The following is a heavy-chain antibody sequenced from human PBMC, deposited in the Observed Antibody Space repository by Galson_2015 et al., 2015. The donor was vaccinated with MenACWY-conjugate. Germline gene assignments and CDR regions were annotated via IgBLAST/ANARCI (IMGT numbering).Heavy chain of an antibody. CDR3: AREVSGLSPPYYHYYGTDV. V-gene: IGHV3-48*04. CDR1: GFTFSSCS. CDR2: ISSSSGTI. D-gene: IGHD3-10*01. J-gene: IGHJ6*02. Sequence: SLRLSCAASGFTFSSCSMDWVRQAPGTGLEWVSYISSSSGTIYYADSVKGRFTISRDNAKNSPYLQMNSLRAEDTAVYYCAREVSGLSPPYYHYYGTDVWGQGTTVTVSS.